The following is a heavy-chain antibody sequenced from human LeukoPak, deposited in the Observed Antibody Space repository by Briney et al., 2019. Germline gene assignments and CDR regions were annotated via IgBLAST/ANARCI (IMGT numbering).Heavy chain of an antibody. Sequence: SETLSLTCTVSGGSISSYYWSWIQQPPGKGLEWIGYIYYSGSTNYNPSLKSRVTISADTSKNQFSLKLSSVTAADTAVYYCARVEVGATHFDYWGQGTLVTVSS. J-gene: IGHJ4*02. CDR1: GGSISSYY. CDR2: IYYSGST. CDR3: ARVEVGATHFDY. D-gene: IGHD1-26*01. V-gene: IGHV4-59*01.